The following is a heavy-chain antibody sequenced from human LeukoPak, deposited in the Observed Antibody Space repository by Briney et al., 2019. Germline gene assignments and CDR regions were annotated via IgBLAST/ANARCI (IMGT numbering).Heavy chain of an antibody. J-gene: IGHJ4*02. V-gene: IGHV3-21*01. CDR1: GFTFSSYS. D-gene: IGHD6-13*01. CDR3: ASYGIAADFDY. Sequence: GGSLRLSCAASGFTFSSYSMSWVRQAPGKGLEWVSSISSSSSYIYYADSVKGRFTISRDNAKNSLYLQMNSLRAEDTAVYYCASYGIAADFDYWGQGTLVTVSS. CDR2: ISSSSSYI.